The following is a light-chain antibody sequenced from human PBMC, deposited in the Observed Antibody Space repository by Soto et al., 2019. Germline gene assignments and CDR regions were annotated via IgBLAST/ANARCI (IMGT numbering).Light chain of an antibody. CDR1: QRIRTC. V-gene: IGKV1-39*01. J-gene: IGKJ5*01. CDR2: DAS. Sequence: DMQIPQAPSALSACVGDRAKITCWPGQRIRTCLNWYLKETGKARNRLIYDASRLQSGVPSRFSGSGGGTDFTLSISSVQPEDFETYFCQHSYMGPITFGQGTLLELK. CDR3: QHSYMGPIT.